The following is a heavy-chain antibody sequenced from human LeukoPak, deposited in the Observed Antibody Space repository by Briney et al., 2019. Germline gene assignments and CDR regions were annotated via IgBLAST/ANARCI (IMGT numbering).Heavy chain of an antibody. J-gene: IGHJ6*02. Sequence: SETLSLTCAVYGGSFSGYYWSWIRQPPGKGLGWIGEINHSGSTNYNPSLKSRVTISVDTSKNQFSLKLSSVTAADTAVYYCARGVGSGSYYESYYYYGMDVWGQGTTVTVSS. CDR1: GGSFSGYY. V-gene: IGHV4-34*01. CDR2: INHSGST. CDR3: ARGVGSGSYYESYYYYGMDV. D-gene: IGHD3-10*01.